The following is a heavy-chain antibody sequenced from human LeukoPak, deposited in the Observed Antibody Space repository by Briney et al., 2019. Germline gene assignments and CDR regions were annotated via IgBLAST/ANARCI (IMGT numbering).Heavy chain of an antibody. V-gene: IGHV1-46*03. CDR2: INPSGGST. Sequence: ASVKVSCKASGYTFTSYCMHWVRQAPGQGLEWMGIINPSGGSTSYAQKFQGRVTMTRDTSTSTVYMELSSLRSEDTAVYYCARGYCSRTSCYTPVYWGQGTLVTVSS. D-gene: IGHD2-2*02. J-gene: IGHJ4*02. CDR1: GYTFTSYC. CDR3: ARGYCSRTSCYTPVY.